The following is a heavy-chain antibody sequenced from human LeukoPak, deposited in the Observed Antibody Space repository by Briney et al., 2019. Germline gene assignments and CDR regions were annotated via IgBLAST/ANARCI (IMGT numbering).Heavy chain of an antibody. CDR3: ARENFYSY. Sequence: GGSLRLSCAASGFTFSSYWMHWVRQAPGKGLGWVSRINSDGSITNYADSVKGRFTISRDNARNTSYLQMNSLIAEYTAVYYCARENFYSYWGQGTLVTVSS. CDR1: GFTFSSYW. J-gene: IGHJ4*02. D-gene: IGHD2-21*02. CDR2: INSDGSIT. V-gene: IGHV3-74*01.